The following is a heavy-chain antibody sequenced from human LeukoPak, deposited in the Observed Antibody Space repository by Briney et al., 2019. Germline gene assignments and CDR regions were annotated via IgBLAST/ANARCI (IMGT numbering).Heavy chain of an antibody. D-gene: IGHD6-13*01. CDR1: GGSFSGYY. J-gene: IGHJ5*02. Sequence: SETLSLTCAVYGGSFSGYYWSWIRQPPGKGLEWIGEINHSGSTNYSPSLKSRVTISVDTSKNQFSLKLSSVTAADTAVYYCARGSSRWPRPNWFDPWGQGTLVTVSS. CDR3: ARGSSRWPRPNWFDP. V-gene: IGHV4-34*01. CDR2: INHSGST.